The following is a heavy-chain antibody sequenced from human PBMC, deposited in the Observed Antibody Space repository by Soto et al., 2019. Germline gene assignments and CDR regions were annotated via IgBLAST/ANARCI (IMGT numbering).Heavy chain of an antibody. CDR1: GFIFSSYA. CDR2: ISGSGGST. D-gene: IGHD3-10*01. J-gene: IGHJ4*02. V-gene: IGHV3-23*01. CDR3: AKEGELLWFGELLGYFDY. Sequence: EVQLLESGGGLVQPGGSLRLSCAASGFIFSSYAMSWVRQAPGKGLEWVSAISGSGGSTYYADSVKGRFTISRDNSKNTLYLQMNSLRAEDTAVYYCAKEGELLWFGELLGYFDYWGQGTLVTVSS.